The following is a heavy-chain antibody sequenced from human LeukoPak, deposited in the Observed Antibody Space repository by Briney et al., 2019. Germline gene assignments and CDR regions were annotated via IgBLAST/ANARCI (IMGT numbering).Heavy chain of an antibody. Sequence: PGGSLRLSCAASGFTFSSYAMSWVRQAPGKGLERVSAISGSGGSTYYADSVKGRFTISRDNSKNTLYLQMNSLRAEDTAVYYCAKAHEYRITFGGVIVYYFDYWGQGTLVTVSS. CDR1: GFTFSSYA. V-gene: IGHV3-23*01. D-gene: IGHD3-16*02. J-gene: IGHJ4*02. CDR3: AKAHEYRITFGGVIVYYFDY. CDR2: ISGSGGST.